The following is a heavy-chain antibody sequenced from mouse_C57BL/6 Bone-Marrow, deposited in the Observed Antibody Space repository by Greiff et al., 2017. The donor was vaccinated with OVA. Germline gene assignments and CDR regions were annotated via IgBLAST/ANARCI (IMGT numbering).Heavy chain of an antibody. Sequence: EVNVVESGGGLVQPGGSLSLSCVASGFTFTDYYMCWVRQPPGKALEWVGFIRNEANGYTTAYSASVRGRFTITKSNSTRILYLQMNALGAEDSATYYCARYRGGFDYWGQGTTVTVSS. CDR1: GFTFTDYY. V-gene: IGHV7-3*01. CDR2: IRNEANGYTT. CDR3: ARYRGGFDY. D-gene: IGHD1-1*02. J-gene: IGHJ2*01.